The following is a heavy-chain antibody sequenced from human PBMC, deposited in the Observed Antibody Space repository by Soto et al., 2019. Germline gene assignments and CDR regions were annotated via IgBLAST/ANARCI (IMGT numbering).Heavy chain of an antibody. J-gene: IGHJ3*02. Sequence: GAPLCISCAATGYTFSNHWAHWARQAPGKGLEWVSRINSDGSSTNYADSVKNRFTITRDNTKNNIYQQINSLRAEDTAVDYCSREGGNSDWDSAFDIWGQGTMVTVSS. CDR3: SREGGNSDWDSAFDI. D-gene: IGHD6-19*01. CDR1: GYTFSNHW. V-gene: IGHV3-74*01. CDR2: INSDGSST.